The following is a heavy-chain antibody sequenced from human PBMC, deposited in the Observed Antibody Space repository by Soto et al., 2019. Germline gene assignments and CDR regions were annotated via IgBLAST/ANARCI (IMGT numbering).Heavy chain of an antibody. Sequence: ASLTVSCKPSVYTFTGYYIHCVRQAPGQGLEWMGWINPNSGGTNYAQKFQGRVTMTRDTSISTAYMELSRLRSDDTAVYYCASSPPESYWGQGTLVTVSA. V-gene: IGHV1-2*02. CDR1: VYTFTGYY. CDR2: INPNSGGT. J-gene: IGHJ4*02. CDR3: ASSPPESY.